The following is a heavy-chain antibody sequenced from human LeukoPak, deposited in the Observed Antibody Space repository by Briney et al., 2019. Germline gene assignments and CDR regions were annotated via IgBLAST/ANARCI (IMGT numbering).Heavy chain of an antibody. CDR2: IRYEGSNK. Sequence: GGSLRLSCAASGFIFSGYGMHWVRQAPGKALQWVTFIRYEGSNKYYADSVKGRFTISRDNSKNTLYLQMNSLRVEDTAVYYCAKESDVAAAGIDYWGQGTLVTVSS. D-gene: IGHD6-13*01. CDR1: GFIFSGYG. J-gene: IGHJ4*02. V-gene: IGHV3-30*02. CDR3: AKESDVAAAGIDY.